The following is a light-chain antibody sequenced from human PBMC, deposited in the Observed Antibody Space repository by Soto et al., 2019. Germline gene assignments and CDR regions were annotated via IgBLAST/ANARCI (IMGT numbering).Light chain of an antibody. CDR2: GAS. Sequence: EIVLTQSPGTLSLSPGERATLSCRASQSVSSSYLAWYQQNRGQAPRLLIYGASSRSPGIPDRFSGSGSVTDFTLTISRLEPEDVAVYYCQQYGSSRWTFGQGTKLESK. CDR3: QQYGSSRWT. V-gene: IGKV3-20*01. J-gene: IGKJ1*01. CDR1: QSVSSSY.